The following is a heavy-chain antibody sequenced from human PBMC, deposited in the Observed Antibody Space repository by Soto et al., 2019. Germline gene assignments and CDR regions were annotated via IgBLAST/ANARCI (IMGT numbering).Heavy chain of an antibody. CDR2: SVADSVNT. CDR1: GYTFSTYG. CDR3: AIVAGYGSGSRHFDT. V-gene: IGHV1-18*01. J-gene: IGHJ4*02. Sequence: QVQLVQSGAEVTKPGASGRGSCKTSGYTFSTYGLSWVRQAPGQGLEWRGWSVADSVNTGYAQKFQGRVTVTTDRSTNTAYMELRSLRSDYTALYYCAIVAGYGSGSRHFDTWGQGTLVTVSS. D-gene: IGHD3-10*01.